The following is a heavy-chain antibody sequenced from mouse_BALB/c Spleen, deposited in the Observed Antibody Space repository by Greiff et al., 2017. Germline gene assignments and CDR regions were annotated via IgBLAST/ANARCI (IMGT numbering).Heavy chain of an antibody. CDR2: ISSGGSYT. Sequence: EVKLVESGGGLVQPGGSLKLSCAASGFTFSSYAMSWVRQSPEKRLEWVAEISSGGSYTYYPDTVTGRFTISRDNAKNTLYLEMSSLRSEDTAMYYCARGGLDYWGQGTTLTVSS. D-gene: IGHD3-3*01. CDR1: GFTFSSYA. J-gene: IGHJ2*01. V-gene: IGHV5-9-4*01. CDR3: ARGGLDY.